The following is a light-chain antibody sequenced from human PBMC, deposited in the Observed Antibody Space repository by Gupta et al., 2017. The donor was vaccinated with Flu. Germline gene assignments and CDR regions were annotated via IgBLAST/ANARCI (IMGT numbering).Light chain of an antibody. V-gene: IGKV3-20*01. Sequence: EIVLTQSPATLSLSPGERATLSCRASQSVSSSYLAWYQQKPGQAPRLPIYGASSRATGIPDRFSGSGSGTDFTLTISRLEPEDFAVYYCQQYGSSPQVTFGGGTKVEIK. CDR2: GAS. CDR3: QQYGSSPQVT. J-gene: IGKJ4*01. CDR1: QSVSSSY.